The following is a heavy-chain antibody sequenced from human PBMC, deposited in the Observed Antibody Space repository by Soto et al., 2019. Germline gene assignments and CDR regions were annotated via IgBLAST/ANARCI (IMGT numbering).Heavy chain of an antibody. CDR1: GDSISSRSYY. CDR2: IYYSGTP. J-gene: IGHJ4*02. V-gene: IGHV4-39*01. CDR3: ARPVAKSPYTSSFDY. Sequence: QLQLQESGPRLVKPLETLSLICTVSGDSISSRSYYWGWIRQPPGKGLEWIGSIYYSGTPYYNPSLKSRVTMSVDTSKNQFSLKLSSVTAADTAVYYCARPVAKSPYTSSFDYWGQGTLVTVSS. D-gene: IGHD6-13*01.